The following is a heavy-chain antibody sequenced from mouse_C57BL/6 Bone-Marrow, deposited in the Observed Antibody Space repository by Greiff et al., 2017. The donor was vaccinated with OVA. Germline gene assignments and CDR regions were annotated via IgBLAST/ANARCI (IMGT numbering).Heavy chain of an antibody. Sequence: QVQLQQSGAELARPGASVKLSCKASGYTFTSYGISWVKQRTGQGLEWIGEIYPRSGNTYYNEKFKGKATLTADKSSSTAYMELRSLTSEDSAVYFCATGYYGPWYFDVWGTGTTVTVSS. CDR3: ATGYYGPWYFDV. V-gene: IGHV1-81*01. CDR2: IYPRSGNT. D-gene: IGHD1-1*01. CDR1: GYTFTSYG. J-gene: IGHJ1*03.